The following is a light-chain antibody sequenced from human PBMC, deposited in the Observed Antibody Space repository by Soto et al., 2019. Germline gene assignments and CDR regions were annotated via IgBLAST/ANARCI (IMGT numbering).Light chain of an antibody. J-gene: IGLJ1*01. CDR3: FSYTSGNTRV. Sequence: QSALAQPASVSGSPGQSITISCSGSSTDVGGYNYVSWYQHLPDEAPKLLIYEVSNRPSGISTRFSGTKSGNTASLTISGLQAEDEADYYCFSYTSGNTRVFGTGTRSPS. V-gene: IGLV2-14*01. CDR2: EVS. CDR1: STDVGGYNY.